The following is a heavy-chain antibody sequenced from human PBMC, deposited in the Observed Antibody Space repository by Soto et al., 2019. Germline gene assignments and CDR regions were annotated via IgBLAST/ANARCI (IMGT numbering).Heavy chain of an antibody. CDR2: ISGSAGNT. V-gene: IGHV3-23*01. Sequence: PGGSLRLSCAVSGFTLSNYAISWVRQAPGKGLEWVSSISGSAGNTYYAGSVKGRFTISRDLSRNTLYLQLQSLRAEDTAVYYCASRNYYDRGGSAYWGYFDYWGQGTLVTVSS. D-gene: IGHD3-22*01. CDR1: GFTLSNYA. J-gene: IGHJ4*02. CDR3: ASRNYYDRGGSAYWGYFDY.